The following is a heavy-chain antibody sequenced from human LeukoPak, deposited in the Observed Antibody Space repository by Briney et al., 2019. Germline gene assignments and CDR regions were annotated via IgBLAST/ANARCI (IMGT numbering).Heavy chain of an antibody. CDR3: ARARGGYDYMVTHFDY. V-gene: IGHV4-59*01. Sequence: PSETLSLTCTVSGGSISSYYWSWIRQPPGKGLEWIGSIYYSGSTNYNPSLKSRFTISVDTSKKQFSLRLSSVTAADTAVYYCARARGGYDYMVTHFDYWGQGTLVTVSS. J-gene: IGHJ4*02. CDR1: GGSISSYY. CDR2: IYYSGST. D-gene: IGHD5-12*01.